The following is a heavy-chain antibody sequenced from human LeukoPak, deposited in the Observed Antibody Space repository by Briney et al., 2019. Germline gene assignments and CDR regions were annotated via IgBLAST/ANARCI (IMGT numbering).Heavy chain of an antibody. CDR1: GYSISSGYY. Sequence: SETLSLTCAVSGYSISSGYYWGWIRQPPGKGLEWIGSMYHSGSTYYNPSLKSRVTISVDTSKNQFSLKLSSVTAADTAVYYCARLPPLIVVVPAANGYNWFDPWGQGTLVTVSS. CDR3: ARLPPLIVVVPAANGYNWFDP. CDR2: MYHSGST. D-gene: IGHD2-2*01. J-gene: IGHJ5*02. V-gene: IGHV4-38-2*01.